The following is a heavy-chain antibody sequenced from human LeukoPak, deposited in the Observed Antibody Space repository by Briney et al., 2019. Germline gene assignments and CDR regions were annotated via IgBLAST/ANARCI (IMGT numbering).Heavy chain of an antibody. CDR1: GFIFRDYT. CDR2: IKSKPDGGTT. CDR3: ATGGINLDF. J-gene: IGHJ4*02. V-gene: IGHV3-15*07. Sequence: GGSLRLSCVASGFIFRDYTMNWVRQTPGKGLEWVGRIKSKPDGGTTDYAAPVKGRFTISRDDSKNTVFLQMNSLKTEDTAVYYCATGGINLDFWGQGTLVTVSS. D-gene: IGHD5-24*01.